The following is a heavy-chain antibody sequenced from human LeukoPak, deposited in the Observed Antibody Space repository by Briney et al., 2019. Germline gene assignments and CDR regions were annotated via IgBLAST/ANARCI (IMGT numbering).Heavy chain of an antibody. CDR3: ARFMVRDKLDY. Sequence: GGSLRLSCAASGFTFSDYYMSWIRQAPGKGLEWVSYISSSSSYTNYADSVKGRFTTSRDNAKNSLYLQMNSLRAEDTAVYYCARFMVRDKLDYWGQGTLVTVSS. V-gene: IGHV3-11*06. J-gene: IGHJ4*02. CDR1: GFTFSDYY. CDR2: ISSSSSYT. D-gene: IGHD3-10*01.